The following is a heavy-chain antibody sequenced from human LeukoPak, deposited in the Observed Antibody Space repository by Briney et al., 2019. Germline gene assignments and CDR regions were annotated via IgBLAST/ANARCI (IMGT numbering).Heavy chain of an antibody. CDR3: ARGGTAMVPLDY. Sequence: PSETLSLTCTVSGGSISSYYWSWIRQPPGKGLEWIGYIYYSGSTNYNASLKSRVTISVDTSKNQFSLKLSSVTAADTAVYYCARGGTAMVPLDYWGQGTLVTVSS. CDR2: IYYSGST. J-gene: IGHJ4*02. D-gene: IGHD5-18*01. CDR1: GGSISSYY. V-gene: IGHV4-59*12.